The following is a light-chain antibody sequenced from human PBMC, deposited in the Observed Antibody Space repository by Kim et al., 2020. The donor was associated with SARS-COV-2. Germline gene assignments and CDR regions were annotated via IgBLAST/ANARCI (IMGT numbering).Light chain of an antibody. Sequence: SPGERAALSSRASQSVSSKLAWYQQKPGQAPRLLIYDASTRASGIPARFIGSGSGTEFTLTIFRLQSEDFALYYCQQYSDWPPITFGQGTRLEIK. CDR3: QQYSDWPPIT. V-gene: IGKV3-15*01. CDR2: DAS. CDR1: QSVSSK. J-gene: IGKJ5*01.